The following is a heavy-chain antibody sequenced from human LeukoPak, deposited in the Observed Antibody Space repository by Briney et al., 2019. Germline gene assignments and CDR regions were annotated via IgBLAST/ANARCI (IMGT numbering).Heavy chain of an antibody. D-gene: IGHD1-20*01. CDR1: GGTFSSYT. CDR3: AREPRYKWMGSETYYYYGMDV. J-gene: IGHJ6*02. CDR2: IIPSLSIA. V-gene: IGHV1-69*04. Sequence: SVKVSCKASGGTFSSYTITWVRQAPGQGLEWMGRIIPSLSIANYAQQFQGRVTITADRSTSTAYMELSSLRSEDTAVYYCAREPRYKWMGSETYYYYGMDVWGQGTTVTLSS.